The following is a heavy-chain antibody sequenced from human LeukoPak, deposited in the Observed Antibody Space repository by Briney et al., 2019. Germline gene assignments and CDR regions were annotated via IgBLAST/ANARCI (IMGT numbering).Heavy chain of an antibody. Sequence: SGPTLVKPTQTLTLTCTFSGFSLSTNGVGVGWIRQPPGKALEWPALMYWDDDKRYSPSLKSRLTITKDTSKNQVVLTMTNMDPVDTATYYCAHLNRPTRYCSGGSCYLFDYWGQGTLVTVSS. D-gene: IGHD2-15*01. V-gene: IGHV2-5*02. CDR1: GFSLSTNGVG. CDR2: MYWDDDK. J-gene: IGHJ4*02. CDR3: AHLNRPTRYCSGGSCYLFDY.